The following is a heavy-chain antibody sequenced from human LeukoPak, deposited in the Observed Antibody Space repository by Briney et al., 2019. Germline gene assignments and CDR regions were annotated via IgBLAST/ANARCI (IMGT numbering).Heavy chain of an antibody. V-gene: IGHV1-46*01. Sequence: ASVTVSCKASGYTFTSYYMHWVRQAPGQGLEWMGIINPSGGSTSYAQKFQGRVTVTRDTSTSTVYMELSSLRSEDTAVYYCARDGFVSKSVENMVKSVNPIWYWGQGTLVTVSS. CDR1: GYTFTSYY. D-gene: IGHD5-18*01. J-gene: IGHJ4*02. CDR3: ARDGFVSKSVENMVKSVNPIWY. CDR2: INPSGGST.